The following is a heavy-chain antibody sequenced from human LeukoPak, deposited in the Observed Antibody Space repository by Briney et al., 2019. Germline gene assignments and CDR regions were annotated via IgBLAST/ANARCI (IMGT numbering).Heavy chain of an antibody. CDR2: IKQDGSQT. J-gene: IGHJ5*02. Sequence: GGSLRLSCEASGFTFSTYWMSWVRQAPGKGLEWVANIKQDGSQTYHADSVKGRFTISRDNAKNSLYLQMNSLRAEDTAFYYCARAKYSSTWYGNWFDPWGQGTLVTVSS. D-gene: IGHD6-13*01. CDR3: ARAKYSSTWYGNWFDP. CDR1: GFTFSTYW. V-gene: IGHV3-7*03.